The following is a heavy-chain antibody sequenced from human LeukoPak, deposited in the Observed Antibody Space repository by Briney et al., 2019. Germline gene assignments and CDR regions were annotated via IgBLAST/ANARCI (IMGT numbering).Heavy chain of an antibody. CDR3: ARYRPAIRGALDY. CDR1: GYTFTGYY. Sequence: ASVKVSCKASGYTFTGYYMHWVRQAPGQGLEWMGWINPNSGGTNYAQKFQGRVTMTRDTSISTAYMELSRLRSDDTAVYYCARYRPAIRGALDYWGQGTLVTVSS. V-gene: IGHV1-2*02. D-gene: IGHD3-10*01. J-gene: IGHJ4*02. CDR2: INPNSGGT.